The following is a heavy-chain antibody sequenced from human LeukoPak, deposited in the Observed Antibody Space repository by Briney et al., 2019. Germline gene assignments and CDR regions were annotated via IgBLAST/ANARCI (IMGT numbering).Heavy chain of an antibody. V-gene: IGHV3-13*01. CDR2: IGTAGDT. CDR1: GFTFSSYD. CDR3: ARGRGKGRYYFDY. D-gene: IGHD4-17*01. Sequence: GGSLRLSCAASGFTFSSYDMHWVRQATGKGLEWVSAIGTAGDTYYPGSVKGRFTISRENAKNSLYLQMNSLRAGDTAVYYCARGRGKGRYYFDYWGQGTLVTVSS. J-gene: IGHJ4*02.